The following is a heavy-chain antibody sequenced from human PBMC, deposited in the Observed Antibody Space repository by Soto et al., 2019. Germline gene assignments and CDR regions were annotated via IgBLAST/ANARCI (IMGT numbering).Heavy chain of an antibody. Sequence: SETLSLTCSVSRGSTSSYYWSWVRQPPGKGLERIGFIHRTGGTKYNPSLESRVTISVDTSQNQLSLRLSSVTAADTAVYYCARESAGSGKNNWFDPWGQGILVTVSS. CDR3: ARESAGSGKNNWFDP. D-gene: IGHD3-10*01. CDR1: RGSTSSYY. V-gene: IGHV4-59*01. J-gene: IGHJ5*02. CDR2: IHRTGGT.